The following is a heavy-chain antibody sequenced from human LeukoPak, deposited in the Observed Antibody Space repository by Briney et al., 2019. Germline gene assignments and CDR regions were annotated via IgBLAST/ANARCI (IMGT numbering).Heavy chain of an antibody. Sequence: GGSLRLSCAASGFTFSSYSMNWVRQAPGKGLEWVSSISSSGSYIYYADSVKGRFTISGDNAKNSLYLQMNNLRAEDTAVYYCARDGGKSSSSRYWGQGTLVTVSS. J-gene: IGHJ4*02. CDR1: GFTFSSYS. V-gene: IGHV3-21*04. CDR2: ISSSGSYI. D-gene: IGHD6-13*01. CDR3: ARDGGKSSSSRY.